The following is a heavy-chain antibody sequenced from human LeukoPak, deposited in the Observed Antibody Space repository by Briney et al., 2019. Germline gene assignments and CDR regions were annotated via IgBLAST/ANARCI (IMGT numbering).Heavy chain of an antibody. CDR2: INANNGNT. CDR1: GYSFTNYG. Sequence: VASVKVSCKASGYSFTNYGFTCVRQAPGQGLEWMGWINANNGNTNYAQRLQGRVTMTIDTSTNTAYMELRSLRSDDTAVYYCARAAPSDCTNGICWVDYWGQGTLVTVSS. V-gene: IGHV1-18*01. D-gene: IGHD2-8*01. J-gene: IGHJ4*02. CDR3: ARAAPSDCTNGICWVDY.